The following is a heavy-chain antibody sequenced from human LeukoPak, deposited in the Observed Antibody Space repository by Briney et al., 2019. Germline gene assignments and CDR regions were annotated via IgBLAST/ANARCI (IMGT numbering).Heavy chain of an antibody. Sequence: GGSLRLSCAASGFTVNNYGMNWVRQAPGKGLEWVSAISGSGGSTYYADSVKGRFTISRDNSRNTLYLQMNSLRAEDTAVYYCAKHDYSNYVVDYWGQGTLVTVSS. D-gene: IGHD4-11*01. J-gene: IGHJ4*02. CDR2: ISGSGGST. V-gene: IGHV3-23*01. CDR3: AKHDYSNYVVDY. CDR1: GFTVNNYG.